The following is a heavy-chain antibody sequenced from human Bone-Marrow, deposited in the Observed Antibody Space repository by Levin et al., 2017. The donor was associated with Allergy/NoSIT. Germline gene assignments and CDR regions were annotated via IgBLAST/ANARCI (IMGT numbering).Heavy chain of an antibody. J-gene: IGHJ4*02. CDR1: GFTFSTYA. Sequence: PGGSLRLSCAASGFTFSTYAMRWVRQAPGKGLEWVSAISGGGGTIYYADSVKGRFTISRDNSKNTLYLQMNSLRAEDTAIYYCAKALGTDHYFEYWGQGTLVTASS. V-gene: IGHV3-23*01. D-gene: IGHD3/OR15-3a*01. CDR3: AKALGTDHYFEY. CDR2: ISGGGGTI.